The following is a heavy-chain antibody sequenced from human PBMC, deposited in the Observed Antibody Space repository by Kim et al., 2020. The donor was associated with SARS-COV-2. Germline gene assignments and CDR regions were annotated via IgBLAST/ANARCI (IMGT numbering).Heavy chain of an antibody. CDR3: AKTPGGYTYGRFYFDS. Sequence: DSVKGRFTIFRDNSKDTFYLQMNNLRAEDTAVYYCAKTPGGYTYGRFYFDSWGQGTLVTVSS. D-gene: IGHD5-18*01. J-gene: IGHJ4*02. V-gene: IGHV3-23*01.